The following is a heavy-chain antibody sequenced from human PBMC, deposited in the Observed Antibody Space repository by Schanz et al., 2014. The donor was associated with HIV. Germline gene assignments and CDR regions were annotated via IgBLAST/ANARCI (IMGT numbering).Heavy chain of an antibody. D-gene: IGHD2-15*01. Sequence: EVQLLESGGGLVQPGGSLRLSCAASGFTFSSYAMSWVRQAPGKGLEWVSAISGSSITYSADSVKGRFTISRDNSKNTLYLQMNSLRAEDTAVYYCALSRPSGYGGSWYFDLCGRGPLVAVSS. J-gene: IGHJ2*01. CDR3: ALSRPSGYGGSWYFDL. CDR2: ISGSSIT. V-gene: IGHV3-23*01. CDR1: GFTFSSYA.